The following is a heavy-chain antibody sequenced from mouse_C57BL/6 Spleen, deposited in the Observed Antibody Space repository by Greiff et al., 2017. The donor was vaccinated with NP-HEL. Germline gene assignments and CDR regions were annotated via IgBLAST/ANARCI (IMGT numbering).Heavy chain of an antibody. D-gene: IGHD2-2*01. CDR3: ARRYGYDGAWFAY. CDR1: GYSFTGYY. V-gene: IGHV1-42*01. Sequence: EVQLVESGPELVKPGASVKISCKASGYSFTGYYMNWVKQSPEKSLEWIGEINPSTGGTTYNQKFKAKATLTVDKSSSTAYMQLKSLTSEDSAVYYCARRYGYDGAWFAYWGQGTLVTVSA. CDR2: INPSTGGT. J-gene: IGHJ3*01.